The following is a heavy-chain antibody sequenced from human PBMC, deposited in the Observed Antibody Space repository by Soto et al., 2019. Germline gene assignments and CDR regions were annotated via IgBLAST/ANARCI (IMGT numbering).Heavy chain of an antibody. CDR1: GFTFGDYA. CDR2: IRSKAYGGTT. CDR3: ARAGDDYRPRWFFDY. D-gene: IGHD4-4*01. J-gene: IGHJ4*02. Sequence: PGGSLRLSCRASGFTFGDYAMSWFRQAPGEGLEWVGFIRSKAYGGTTEYAASVKGRFTISRDDSKSIAYLQMNSLRAEDTAVYYCARAGDDYRPRWFFDYWGQGTLVTVSS. V-gene: IGHV3-49*03.